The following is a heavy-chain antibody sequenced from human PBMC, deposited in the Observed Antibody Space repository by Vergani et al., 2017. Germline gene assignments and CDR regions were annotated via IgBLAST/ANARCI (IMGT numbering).Heavy chain of an antibody. J-gene: IGHJ6*02. CDR1: GYSFTSYW. CDR3: AKYPPGGSQGSYYYYGMDV. CDR2: IYPGDSDT. V-gene: IGHV5-51*01. Sequence: EVQLVQSGAEVKKPGASLKISCKGSGYSFTSYWIGWVRQLPGKGLEWMGIIYPGDSDTRYSPSFQGQVTISAAHSLSTAYLQWSSLKASDTAMYYCAKYPPGGSQGSYYYYGMDVWGQGTTVTVSS. D-gene: IGHD2/OR15-2a*01.